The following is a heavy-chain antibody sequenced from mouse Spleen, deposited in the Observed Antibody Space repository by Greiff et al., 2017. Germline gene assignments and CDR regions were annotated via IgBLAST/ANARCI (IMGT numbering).Heavy chain of an antibody. D-gene: IGHD2-1*01. V-gene: IGHV1-26*01. CDR3: AIGTFNYGNYYYYAMDY. CDR1: GYTFTDYY. Sequence: EVQLQQSGPELVKPGASVKISCKASGYTFTDYYMNWVKQSHGKSLEWIGDINPNNGGTSYNQKFKGKATLTVDKSSSTAYMQLRSLTSEDSAVYYCAIGTFNYGNYYYYAMDYWGQGTSVTISS. CDR2: INPNNGGT. J-gene: IGHJ4*01.